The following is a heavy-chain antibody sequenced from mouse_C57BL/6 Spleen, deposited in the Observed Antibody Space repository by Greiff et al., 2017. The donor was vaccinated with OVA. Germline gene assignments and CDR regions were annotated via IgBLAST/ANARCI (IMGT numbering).Heavy chain of an antibody. V-gene: IGHV8-12*01. D-gene: IGHD1-1*01. J-gene: IGHJ1*03. CDR2: IYWDDDK. CDR1: GFSLSTSGMG. CDR3: ARSLHYYGSSPRYFDV. Sequence: QVQLKESGPGILQSSQTLSLTCSFSGFSLSTSGMGVSWIRQPSGKGLEWLAHIYWDDDKRYNPSLKSRLTISKDTSRNQVFLKITSVDTADTATYYCARSLHYYGSSPRYFDVWGTGTTVTVSS.